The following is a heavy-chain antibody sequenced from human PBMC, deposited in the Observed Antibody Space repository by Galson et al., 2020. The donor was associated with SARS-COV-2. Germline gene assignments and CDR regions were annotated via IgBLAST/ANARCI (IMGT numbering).Heavy chain of an antibody. CDR3: AREGIWDSRGYHYGPFVV. V-gene: IGHV4-4*07. CDR1: GGSIGTTYY. CDR2: ISTNGRT. Sequence: SETLSLTCTVSGGSIGTTYYRNWIRQSAGNGLEWIGRISTNGRTNYNPSLESRVTISVDTSNNQFSLKLTSVTAADTAVYYCAREGIWDSRGYHYGPFVVWGQGIMVTVSS. J-gene: IGHJ3*01. D-gene: IGHD3-22*01.